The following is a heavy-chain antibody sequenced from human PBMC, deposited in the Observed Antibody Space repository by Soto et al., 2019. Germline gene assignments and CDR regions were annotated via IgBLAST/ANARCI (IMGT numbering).Heavy chain of an antibody. J-gene: IGHJ6*02. CDR1: GFTFTSYG. CDR2: ILHDGSAE. V-gene: IGHV3-30*03. D-gene: IGHD4-4*01. Sequence: GGSLRLSCAASGFTFTSYGMHWVRQAPGEGLEWMALILHDGSAEYYADSVKGRFTISRDNSKNTPYLQMNSLRAEDTAVYYCAISRDGYSFYFDYGIDGGCQVATVTDSS. CDR3: AISRDGYSFYFDYGIDG.